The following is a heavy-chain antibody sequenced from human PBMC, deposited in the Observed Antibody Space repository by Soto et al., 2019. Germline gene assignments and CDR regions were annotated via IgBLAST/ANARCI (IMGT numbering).Heavy chain of an antibody. Sequence: EVHLVESGGGLVQPGRSLKLSCVASGFPFGGYSMHWVRQAPGKGLEWVSAINWNSDKIGYADSVKGRFTISRDNAKNCLYLQMNSLTPEDTALYYCAKDLRHCSGPDCYWGQGTLV. CDR1: GFPFGGYS. J-gene: IGHJ4*02. CDR3: AKDLRHCSGPDCY. D-gene: IGHD2-15*01. CDR2: INWNSDKI. V-gene: IGHV3-9*01.